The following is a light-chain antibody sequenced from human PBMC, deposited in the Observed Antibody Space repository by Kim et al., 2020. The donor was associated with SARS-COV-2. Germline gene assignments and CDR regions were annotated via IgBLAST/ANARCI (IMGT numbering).Light chain of an antibody. J-gene: IGKJ2*01. CDR1: QRISSY. CDR2: AAS. Sequence: SASVGDRVTITCRASQRISSYLNWYQQKPGKAPKLLIDAASSLQSGVPSRFSGSGSGTEFTLTISSLQREDFATYYCQQSFSTPYTFGQGTKLEI. CDR3: QQSFSTPYT. V-gene: IGKV1-39*01.